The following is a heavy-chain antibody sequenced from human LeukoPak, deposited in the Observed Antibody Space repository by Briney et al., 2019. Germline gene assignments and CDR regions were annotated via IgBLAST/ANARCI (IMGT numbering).Heavy chain of an antibody. CDR1: GFTFGDYA. CDR2: ISVSGGST. Sequence: GGSLRLSCTASGFTFGDYAMSWFRQAPGKGLEWVSVISVSGGSTYYADSVKGRFTISRDNSKNTLYLQMNSLRAEDTAIYYCAKDPTFGDSTFDYWGQGTLVTVSS. J-gene: IGHJ4*02. CDR3: AKDPTFGDSTFDY. V-gene: IGHV3-23*01. D-gene: IGHD3-10*02.